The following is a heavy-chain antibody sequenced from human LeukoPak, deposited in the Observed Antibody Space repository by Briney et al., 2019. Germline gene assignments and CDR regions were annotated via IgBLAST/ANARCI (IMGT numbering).Heavy chain of an antibody. V-gene: IGHV1-8*01. J-gene: IGHJ5*02. CDR2: MNPNSGNT. D-gene: IGHD2-15*01. Sequence: ASVKASCKASGYTFTSYDINWVRQATGRGLEWMGWMNPNSGNTGYAQKFQGRVTMTRNTSISTAYMELSSLRSEDTAVYYCARGLGRDCSGGSCYSQNWFDPWGQGTLVTVSS. CDR3: ARGLGRDCSGGSCYSQNWFDP. CDR1: GYTFTSYD.